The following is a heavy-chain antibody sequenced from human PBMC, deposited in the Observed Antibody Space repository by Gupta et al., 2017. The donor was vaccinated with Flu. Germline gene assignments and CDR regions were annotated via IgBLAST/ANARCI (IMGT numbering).Heavy chain of an antibody. CDR2: ITGSGADT. CDR1: AFTFSTYS. J-gene: IGHJ4*02. Sequence: EVQLLESGGGLVQPGGSLRLSCAASAFTFSTYSMTWVRQAPGKGLEWVSNITGSGADTSYADSVKGRFTIARENSKKKLYRQMNSLRAEDTAVYDCAKMDTAMETPRYHWGQGTLVTVS. D-gene: IGHD5-18*01. CDR3: AKMDTAMETPRYH. V-gene: IGHV3-23*01.